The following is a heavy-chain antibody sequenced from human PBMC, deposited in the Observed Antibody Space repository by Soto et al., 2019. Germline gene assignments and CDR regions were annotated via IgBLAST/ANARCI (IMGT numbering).Heavy chain of an antibody. Sequence: QVQLVQSGAEVKKPESSVKVSCKAPGGTFSTYAISWVRQAPGQGLEWMGGIIPMFGTANYAQRFQDRVTITAEESTTTVYMELSSLRSEDTAVYFCASGIQLWLRRINNGYSGWGQGTVVTVSS. CDR2: IIPMFGTA. V-gene: IGHV1-69*12. J-gene: IGHJ4*02. CDR3: ASGIQLWLRRINNGYSG. D-gene: IGHD5-18*01. CDR1: GGTFSTYA.